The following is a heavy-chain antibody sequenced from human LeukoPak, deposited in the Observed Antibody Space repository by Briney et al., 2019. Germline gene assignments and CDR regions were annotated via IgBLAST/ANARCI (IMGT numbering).Heavy chain of an antibody. V-gene: IGHV3-7*02. CDR3: AKNGGPRGMDV. J-gene: IGHJ6*02. D-gene: IGHD3-16*01. CDR1: GFTFSSIW. CDR2: IKHDGSEI. Sequence: PGGSLRLSCATSGFTFSSIWMSWVRQAPGRGLEWVANIKHDGSEINYVVSVKGRFTISRDNAENSLHLKSNSLRAEDTAVYYCAKNGGPRGMDVWGQGTTVTVSS.